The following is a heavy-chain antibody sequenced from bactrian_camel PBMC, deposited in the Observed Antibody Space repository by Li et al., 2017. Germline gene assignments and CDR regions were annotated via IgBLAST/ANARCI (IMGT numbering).Heavy chain of an antibody. Sequence: VQLVESGGGSVQAGGSLRLACAASGYTYNNHCMGWFRQAPGKERERVATIYAGGVRTLYADSVKGRFTISQDNAKNTVYLQMDSLKPEDTAMYYCAAGQSYGGSGCGFSYWGQGTQVTVS. D-gene: IGHD6*01. CDR2: IYAGGVRT. CDR1: GYTYNNHC. J-gene: IGHJ4*01. CDR3: AAGQSYGGSGCGFSY. V-gene: IGHV3S40*01.